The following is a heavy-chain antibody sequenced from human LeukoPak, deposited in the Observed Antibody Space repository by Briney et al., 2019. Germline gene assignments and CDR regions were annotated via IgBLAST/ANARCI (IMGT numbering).Heavy chain of an antibody. V-gene: IGHV4-38-2*02. CDR1: GYSISSGYY. CDR3: ARDRTSIRAYYFDH. J-gene: IGHJ4*02. Sequence: SETLSLTCTVSGYSISSGYYWGWIRQPPGKGLEWIGSIYHSGSTYYNPSLKSRVTISVDTSKNQFSLKLSSVNAADTAVYYCARDRTSIRAYYFDHWGQGTPVTVSS. CDR2: IYHSGST.